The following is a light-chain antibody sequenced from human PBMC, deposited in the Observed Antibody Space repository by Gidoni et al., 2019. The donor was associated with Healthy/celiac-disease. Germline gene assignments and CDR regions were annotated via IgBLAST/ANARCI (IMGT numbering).Light chain of an antibody. J-gene: IGKJ2*01. CDR2: DAS. CDR3: QQRSNWPPDT. Sequence: EIVLTQSPATLSLSPGERATLSCRASQSVSSYLAWYHQKPGQAPRLLIYDASNRATGIPARFSGSGSGTDFTLTISSLEPEDFAVYYCQQRSNWPPDTFGQXTKLEIK. CDR1: QSVSSY. V-gene: IGKV3-11*01.